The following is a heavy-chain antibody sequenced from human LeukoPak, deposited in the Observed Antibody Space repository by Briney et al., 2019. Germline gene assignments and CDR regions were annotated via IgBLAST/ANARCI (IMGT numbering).Heavy chain of an antibody. CDR1: GYTFTSYD. CDR2: MNPNSGNT. V-gene: IGHV1-8*03. CDR3: ATEGQGLDAFDI. J-gene: IGHJ3*02. Sequence: ASVKVSCKASGYTFTSYDINWVRQATGQGLEWMGWMNPNSGNTGYAQKFQGRVTITRNTSISTAYMGLSSLRSEDTAVYYCATEGQGLDAFDIWGQGTMVTVSS.